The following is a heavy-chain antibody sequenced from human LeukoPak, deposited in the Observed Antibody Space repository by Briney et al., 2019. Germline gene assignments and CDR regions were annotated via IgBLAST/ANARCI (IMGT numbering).Heavy chain of an antibody. Sequence: SETLSLTCAVYGGSFSGYYWSWIRQPPGKGLEWIGEINHSGSTNYNPSLKSRVTISVDTSKNQFSLKLSSVTAADTAVYYCARRDYYYMDVWGKGTTVTVSS. J-gene: IGHJ6*03. V-gene: IGHV4-34*01. CDR2: INHSGST. CDR1: GGSFSGYY. CDR3: ARRDYYYMDV.